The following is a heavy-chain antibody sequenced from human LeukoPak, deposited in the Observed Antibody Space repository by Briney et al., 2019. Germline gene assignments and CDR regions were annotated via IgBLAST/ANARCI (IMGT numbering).Heavy chain of an antibody. D-gene: IGHD3-10*01. J-gene: IGHJ6*03. CDR1: GGTFSSYA. CDR2: IIPIFDTT. CDR3: ARAIRGSKIASRYYFYYMDI. V-gene: IGHV1-69*06. Sequence: ASVKVSCKASGGTFSSYAINWVRQAPGQGLEWMGGIIPIFDTTNYAQNFQGRVTITADKSTNTACMELSSLRSEDTAVYYCARAIRGSKIASRYYFYYMDIWGKGTTVTVSS.